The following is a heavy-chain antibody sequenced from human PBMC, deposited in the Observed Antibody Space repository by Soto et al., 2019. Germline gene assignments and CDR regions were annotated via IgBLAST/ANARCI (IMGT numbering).Heavy chain of an antibody. CDR1: GFTFSNAW. Sequence: GGSLRLSCAASGFTFSNAWMSWVRQAPGKGLEWVGRIKSKTDGGTTDYAAPVKGRFTISRDDSKNTLYLQMNSLKTEDTAVYYCTTDYSILAYDAFDIWGQGTMVTVSS. J-gene: IGHJ3*02. CDR3: TTDYSILAYDAFDI. D-gene: IGHD3-3*01. CDR2: IKSKTDGGTT. V-gene: IGHV3-15*01.